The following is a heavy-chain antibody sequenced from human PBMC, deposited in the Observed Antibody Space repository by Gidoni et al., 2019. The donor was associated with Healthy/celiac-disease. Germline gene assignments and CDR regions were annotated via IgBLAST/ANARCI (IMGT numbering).Heavy chain of an antibody. Sequence: VQLQESGPGLVKPSETLSLTCTVSGGSISSYYWSWIRQPAGKGLEWIGRIYTSGSTNYNPSLKSRVTMSVDTSKNQFSLKLSSVTAADTAVYYCARVIVAGTICCAFDIWGQGTMVTVFS. V-gene: IGHV4-4*07. CDR3: ARVIVAGTICCAFDI. CDR2: IYTSGST. CDR1: GGSISSYY. J-gene: IGHJ3*02. D-gene: IGHD6-19*01.